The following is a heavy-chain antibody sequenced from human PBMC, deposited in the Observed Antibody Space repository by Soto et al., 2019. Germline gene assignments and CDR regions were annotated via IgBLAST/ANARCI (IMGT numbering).Heavy chain of an antibody. Sequence: SETLSLTCTVSGGSISSYYWSWIRQPPGKGLEWIGYIYYSGSTNYNPSLKSRVTISVDTSKNQFSLKLSSVTAADTAVYYCARDRYSSSRNWFDPWGQGTLVTVSS. CDR1: GGSISSYY. CDR3: ARDRYSSSRNWFDP. D-gene: IGHD6-13*01. J-gene: IGHJ5*02. V-gene: IGHV4-59*01. CDR2: IYYSGST.